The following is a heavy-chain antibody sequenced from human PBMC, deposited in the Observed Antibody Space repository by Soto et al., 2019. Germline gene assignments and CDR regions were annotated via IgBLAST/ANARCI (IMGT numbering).Heavy chain of an antibody. V-gene: IGHV1-69*01. Sequence: VQLVQSGAEVKKPGSSVKVSCKASGGTFGSYAISWVRQAPGQGLEWMGGIIPIPGTANYAQKLQGRVTIAADESTSKAYMELSSLRSEDTAVYYCARSQGSSTSLEIYYYYYYGMDVWGQGTTVTVSS. J-gene: IGHJ6*02. CDR2: IIPIPGTA. D-gene: IGHD2-2*01. CDR3: ARSQGSSTSLEIYYYYYYGMDV. CDR1: GGTFGSYA.